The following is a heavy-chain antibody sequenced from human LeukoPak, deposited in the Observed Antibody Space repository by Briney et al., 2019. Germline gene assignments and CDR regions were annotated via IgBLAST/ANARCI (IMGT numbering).Heavy chain of an antibody. V-gene: IGHV3-23*01. CDR3: AKDSHDSGYDFGY. CDR2: ISGSGGST. J-gene: IGHJ4*02. CDR1: GFTFSNYA. D-gene: IGHD5-12*01. Sequence: GGSLRLSCAASGFTFSNYAMSWARQAPGKGLEWVSAISGSGGSTYYADSVKGRFTISRDNSKNTLYLQMNSLRAEDTAVYYCAKDSHDSGYDFGYWGQGTLVTVSS.